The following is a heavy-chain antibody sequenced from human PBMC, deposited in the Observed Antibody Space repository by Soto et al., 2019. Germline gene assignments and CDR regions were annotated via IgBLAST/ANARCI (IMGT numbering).Heavy chain of an antibody. CDR3: AWGVGYCSSTSCYNFDY. CDR1: GGTFSSYA. V-gene: IGHV1-69*13. J-gene: IGHJ4*02. D-gene: IGHD2-2*02. CDR2: IIPIFGTA. Sequence: ASVKVSCKASGGTFSSYAISWVRQAPGQGLEWMGGIIPIFGTANYAQKFQGRVTITADESTSTAYMELSSLRSEDTAVYYCAWGVGYCSSTSCYNFDYWGQGTLVTVSS.